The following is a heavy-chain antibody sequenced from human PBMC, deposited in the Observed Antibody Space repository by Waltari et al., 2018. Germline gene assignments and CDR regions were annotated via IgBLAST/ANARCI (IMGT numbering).Heavy chain of an antibody. J-gene: IGHJ4*02. V-gene: IGHV3-7*01. Sequence: EVQLVASGGTLVQPGGSLRLSCAVSGLTFSRFWMTWVRQAPGKGLGWVANINQDGSEKQYVDSVKGRFTIARDNAKNSLSLQMNSLRAEDTAVYYCASGGHVDYCGQGTLVTVSS. CDR1: GLTFSRFW. CDR3: ASGGHVDY. CDR2: INQDGSEK.